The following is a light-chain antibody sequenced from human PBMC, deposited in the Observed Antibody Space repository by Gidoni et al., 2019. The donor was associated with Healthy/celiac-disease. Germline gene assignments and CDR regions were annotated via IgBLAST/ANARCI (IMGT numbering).Light chain of an antibody. Sequence: QAVLTQPSSLSASSVSSASPTCTLRSGINVGTYRIYWYQQKPGSPPQYLLRYKSDSDKQQGSGVPSRFSGSKDASANAGILLISGLQSEDEADYYCMIWHSSAVVFGGGTKLTVL. CDR1: SGINVGTYR. CDR2: YKSDSDK. CDR3: MIWHSSAVV. J-gene: IGLJ2*01. V-gene: IGLV5-45*03.